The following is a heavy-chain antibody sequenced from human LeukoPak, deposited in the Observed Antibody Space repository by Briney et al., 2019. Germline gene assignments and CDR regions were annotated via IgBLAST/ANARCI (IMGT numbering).Heavy chain of an antibody. CDR2: INHSGST. CDR3: ARTVPSITIFGVVIYYYYYYMDV. D-gene: IGHD3-3*01. J-gene: IGHJ6*03. V-gene: IGHV4-34*01. CDR1: GGSFSGYY. Sequence: ASETLSLTCAVYGGSFSGYYWSWIRQPPGKGLEWIGEINHSGSTNYNPSLKSRVTISVDTSKNQFSLKLSSVTAADTAVYYCARTVPSITIFGVVIYYYYYYMDVWGKGTTVTVSS.